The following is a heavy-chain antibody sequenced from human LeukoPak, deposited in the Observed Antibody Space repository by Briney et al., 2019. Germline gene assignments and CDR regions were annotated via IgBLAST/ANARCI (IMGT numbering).Heavy chain of an antibody. CDR2: INHSGST. CDR3: TRHRPEYFFDSSGFYSERYFDS. D-gene: IGHD3-22*01. V-gene: IGHV4-34*01. J-gene: IGHJ4*02. Sequence: PSETLSLTCAVYGGPFSGYYWSWIRQPPGKGLEWIGEINHSGSTNYNPSLKSRVTISVDTSKNQFSLKLTSVTAADTAVYYCTRHRPEYFFDSSGFYSERYFDSWGQGTLVTVSS. CDR1: GGPFSGYY.